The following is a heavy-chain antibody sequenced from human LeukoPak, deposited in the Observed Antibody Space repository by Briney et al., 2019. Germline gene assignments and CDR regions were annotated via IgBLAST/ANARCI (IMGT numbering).Heavy chain of an antibody. CDR1: GFTFSSYA. Sequence: GSLRLACAASGFTFSSYAMSWVRQAPGKGLEWVSAISGSGGSTYYADSVKGRFTISRDNSKNTLYLQMNSQRAEDTAVYYCAKDLGRPVREDWGQGTLVTVSS. D-gene: IGHD6-6*01. V-gene: IGHV3-23*01. CDR3: AKDLGRPVRED. CDR2: ISGSGGST. J-gene: IGHJ4*02.